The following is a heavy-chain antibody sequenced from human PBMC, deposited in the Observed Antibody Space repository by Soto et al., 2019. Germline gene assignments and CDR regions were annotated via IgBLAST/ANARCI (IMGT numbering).Heavy chain of an antibody. Sequence: GGSLRLSCAASGFTFSSYGMHWVRQAPGKGLEWVAVISYDGSNKYYADSVKGRFTISRDNSKNTLYLQMNSLRAEDTAVYYCAKDGDYADYLDYWGQGTLVTVSS. J-gene: IGHJ4*02. V-gene: IGHV3-30*18. CDR3: AKDGDYADYLDY. CDR1: GFTFSSYG. D-gene: IGHD4-17*01. CDR2: ISYDGSNK.